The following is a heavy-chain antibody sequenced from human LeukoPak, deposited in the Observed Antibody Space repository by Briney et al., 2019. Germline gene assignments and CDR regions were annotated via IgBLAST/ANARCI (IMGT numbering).Heavy chain of an antibody. J-gene: IGHJ4*02. CDR3: ARANYDGSDY. CDR2: IYTSGTT. V-gene: IGHV4-4*07. CDR1: GGSISSYY. Sequence: SETLSLTCTVSGGSISSYYWSWIRQPAGKGLEWIGRIYTSGTTNYNPSLKSRVAMSVDTSKNQFSLKMRSVTAADTAVYYCARANYDGSDYWGQGTLVTVSS. D-gene: IGHD3-22*01.